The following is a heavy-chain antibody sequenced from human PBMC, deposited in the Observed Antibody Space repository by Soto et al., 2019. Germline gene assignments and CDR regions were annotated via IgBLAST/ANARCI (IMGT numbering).Heavy chain of an antibody. V-gene: IGHV5-10-1*01. J-gene: IGHJ3*02. D-gene: IGHD2-15*01. CDR1: GYSFTSYW. CDR3: ARAIWDRRVAATRDAFDI. Sequence: PGESLKISCNGSGYSFTSYWISWVRQMPGKGLEWMGRIDPSDSYTNYSPSFQGHVTISADKSISTAYLQWSSLKASDTAMYYCARAIWDRRVAATRDAFDIWGQGTMVTVSS. CDR2: IDPSDSYT.